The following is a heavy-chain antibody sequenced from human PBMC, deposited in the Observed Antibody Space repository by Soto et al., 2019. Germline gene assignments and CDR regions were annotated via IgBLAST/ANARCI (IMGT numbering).Heavy chain of an antibody. CDR3: AGVFDTAISPLWGWFDP. J-gene: IGHJ5*02. CDR2: IIPIFGTA. CDR1: GGTFSSYA. D-gene: IGHD5-18*01. V-gene: IGHV1-69*01. Sequence: QVQLVQSGAEVKKPGSSVKVSCKASGGTFSSYAISWVRQAPGQGLAWMGGIIPIFGTANYAQKFLCRVTITADECTSTAYMGLSSLGSEDTAWYYCAGVFDTAISPLWGWFDPWGQGALVTVST.